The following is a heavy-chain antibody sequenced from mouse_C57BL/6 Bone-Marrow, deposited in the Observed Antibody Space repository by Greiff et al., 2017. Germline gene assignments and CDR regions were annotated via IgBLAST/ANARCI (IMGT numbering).Heavy chain of an antibody. CDR1: GYTFTSYW. Sequence: QVQLQQPGAELVRPGSSVKLSCKASGYTFTSYWMHWVKQRPIQGLEWIGNIDPSDSETHYNQKFKDKAPLTVDKSSSTAYMQLSSLTSEDSAVYYCARSSVLLRYPLDYWGQGTTLTVSS. J-gene: IGHJ2*01. D-gene: IGHD1-1*01. V-gene: IGHV1-52*01. CDR3: ARSSVLLRYPLDY. CDR2: IDPSDSET.